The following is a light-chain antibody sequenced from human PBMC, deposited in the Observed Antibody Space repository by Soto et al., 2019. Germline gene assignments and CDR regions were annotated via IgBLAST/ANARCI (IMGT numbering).Light chain of an antibody. CDR2: AAS. Sequence: AIQMTQSPSSLSVSVGDRVTITCRASQGIGNDLGWYQQKPGIAPKLLIYAASILQSGVPSRFSCSRSGTDFTLTITSLQPDDFATYYGLQDYNCPWTFGKGTKVEI. V-gene: IGKV1-6*01. CDR1: QGIGND. CDR3: LQDYNCPWT. J-gene: IGKJ1*01.